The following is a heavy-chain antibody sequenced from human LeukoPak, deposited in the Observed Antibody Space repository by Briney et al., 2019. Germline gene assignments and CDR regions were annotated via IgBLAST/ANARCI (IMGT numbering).Heavy chain of an antibody. D-gene: IGHD5-12*01. CDR1: GFTFNDYA. Sequence: KSGGSLRLSCAASGFTFNDYAMHWARQAPGKGLEWVSGISWNSGNIHYADSVKGRFTISRDNAKNSLYLQMNSLRAEDTALYYCAKGTYSGYDEGYFDLWGRGTLVTVSS. V-gene: IGHV3-9*01. CDR2: ISWNSGNI. CDR3: AKGTYSGYDEGYFDL. J-gene: IGHJ2*01.